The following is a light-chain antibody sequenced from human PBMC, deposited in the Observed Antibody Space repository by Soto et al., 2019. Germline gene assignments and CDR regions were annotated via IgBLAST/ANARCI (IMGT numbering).Light chain of an antibody. CDR1: QSVSSSY. CDR2: AAS. CDR3: QQYGSSPYT. V-gene: IGKV3-20*01. J-gene: IGKJ2*01. Sequence: EIVLTQSPATLSLSPGERATLSCRASQSVSSSYLGWYQHKRGQAPRILIYAASSRATGIPDRFSGSGSGTDFTLTISRLEPEDFAVYYCQQYGSSPYTFGQGTKLEIK.